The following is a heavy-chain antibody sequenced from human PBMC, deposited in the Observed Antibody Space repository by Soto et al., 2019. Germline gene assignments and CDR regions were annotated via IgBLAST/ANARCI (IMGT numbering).Heavy chain of an antibody. CDR1: GFTFSSYA. CDR2: ISGSGGST. J-gene: IGHJ4*01. Sequence: GGSLRLSCAASGFTFSSYAMSWVRQAPGKGLEWVSAISGSGGSTYYADSVKGRFTISRDNAKNTVYLQMNSVRAEDPAVYYCAKSPVVGITLPFDFGGQVTLVTVSS. CDR3: AKSPVVGITLPFDF. V-gene: IGHV3-23*01. D-gene: IGHD2-15*01.